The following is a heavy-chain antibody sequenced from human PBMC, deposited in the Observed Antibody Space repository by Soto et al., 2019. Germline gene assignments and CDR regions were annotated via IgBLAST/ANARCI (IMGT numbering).Heavy chain of an antibody. J-gene: IGHJ4*02. D-gene: IGHD1-1*01. Sequence: EVQLLESGGGLVQPGGSLRLSCAASGFTFSSYAMSWVRQAPGKGLEWVSTINSSGGSTYYADSVKGRFTISRDNSKNTPSLQMNSLRVEDTAIYYCAKGREMATTPFDYWGQGTLVTVSS. CDR1: GFTFSSYA. CDR2: INSSGGST. CDR3: AKGREMATTPFDY. V-gene: IGHV3-23*01.